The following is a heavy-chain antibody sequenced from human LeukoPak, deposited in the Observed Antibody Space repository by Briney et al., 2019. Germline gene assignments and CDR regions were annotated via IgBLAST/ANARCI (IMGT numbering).Heavy chain of an antibody. Sequence: SETLSLTCAVYGGSFSGYYWSWIRRPPGKGLEWIGEINHSGSTNYNPSLKSRVTISVDTSKNQLSLKLSSVTAADTAVYYCARAPYDSSGYNDYWGQGTLVTVSS. CDR3: ARAPYDSSGYNDY. V-gene: IGHV4-34*01. CDR2: INHSGST. J-gene: IGHJ4*02. CDR1: GGSFSGYY. D-gene: IGHD3-22*01.